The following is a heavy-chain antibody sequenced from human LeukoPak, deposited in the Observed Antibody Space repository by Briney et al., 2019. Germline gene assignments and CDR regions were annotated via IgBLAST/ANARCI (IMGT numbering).Heavy chain of an antibody. CDR2: ISSSGSTI. Sequence: GGSLRLSCAASGFTFSSYEMNWVRQAPGKGLEWVSYISSSGSTIYYADSVKGRFTISRDNAKNSLYLQMNSLRAEDTAVYYCARAPYYGDYPFDTWGQGTLVTVSS. CDR1: GFTFSSYE. V-gene: IGHV3-48*03. J-gene: IGHJ5*02. CDR3: ARAPYYGDYPFDT. D-gene: IGHD4-17*01.